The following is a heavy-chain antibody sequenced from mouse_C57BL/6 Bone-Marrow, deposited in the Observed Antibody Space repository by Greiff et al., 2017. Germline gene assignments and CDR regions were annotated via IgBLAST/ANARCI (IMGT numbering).Heavy chain of an antibody. CDR2: ISNGGGNT. CDR3: ARLSWFAY. CDR1: GFTFSDYY. Sequence: EVKLVESGGGLVQPGGSLKLSCAASGFTFSDYYMYWVRQTPEKRLEWVAYISNGGGNTYYPDTVKGRFTISRDNAKNTLYLQMSRLKSEDTAMYYCARLSWFAYWGQGTLVTVSA. J-gene: IGHJ3*01. V-gene: IGHV5-12*01.